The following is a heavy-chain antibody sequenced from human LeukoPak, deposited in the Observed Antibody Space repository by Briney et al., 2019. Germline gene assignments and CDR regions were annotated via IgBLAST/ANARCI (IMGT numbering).Heavy chain of an antibody. CDR2: ISGTSGGT. J-gene: IGHJ4*02. V-gene: IGHV3-23*01. CDR1: GFNFDNFD. CDR3: AKGFAFDS. D-gene: IGHD3-3*01. Sequence: GGSLRLSCAASGFNFDNFDMSWGRQTAGKGLEWVSSISGTSGGTYYADSVKGRFTISRDNSKNTLYLQMNSLGAEATALYYCAKGFAFDSWGQGTPVTVSS.